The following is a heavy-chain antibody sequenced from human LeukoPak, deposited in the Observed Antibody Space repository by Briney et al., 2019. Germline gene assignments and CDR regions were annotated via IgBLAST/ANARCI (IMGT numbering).Heavy chain of an antibody. Sequence: PSETLSLTCTVSGPSLTTTYYWAWFRQPPGEGLEWIATVFQLQTVRTFYNPSLESRVTMSLDTSQNQFSLNLTSVTAADTALYFCARVLNAPKFIDSWGQGTLVTVSS. CDR2: VFQLQTVRT. V-gene: IGHV4-38-2*02. CDR3: ARVLNAPKFIDS. D-gene: IGHD2-8*01. CDR1: GPSLTTTYY. J-gene: IGHJ4*02.